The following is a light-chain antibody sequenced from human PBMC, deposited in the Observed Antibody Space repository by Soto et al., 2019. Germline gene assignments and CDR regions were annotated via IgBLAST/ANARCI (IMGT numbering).Light chain of an antibody. CDR1: QSVSSN. CDR3: QQYNNCPPLFT. J-gene: IGKJ3*01. V-gene: IGKV3-15*01. CDR2: GAS. Sequence: EIVMTQSPATLSVSPGERATLSCRASQSVSSNLAWYQQKPGQAPRLLIYGASTRATGIPARFSGSGSGTEFTLTISSLQSEDFAVYYCQQYNNCPPLFTFCPGTKVDIK.